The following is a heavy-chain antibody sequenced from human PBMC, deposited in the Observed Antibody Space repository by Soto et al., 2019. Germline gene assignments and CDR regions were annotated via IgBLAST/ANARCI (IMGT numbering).Heavy chain of an antibody. J-gene: IGHJ4*02. Sequence: QVQLVESGGGVVQPARSLRLSCAASGFTFSSYGMHWVRQAPGKGLEGVAVISYDGSNKYYADSVKGRFTISRDNSKNTLYLHMTSLRAEDTSVYYCAYGDSKALDYWGQGTLFTVST. D-gene: IGHD4-17*01. V-gene: IGHV3-30*03. CDR1: GFTFSSYG. CDR2: ISYDGSNK. CDR3: AYGDSKALDY.